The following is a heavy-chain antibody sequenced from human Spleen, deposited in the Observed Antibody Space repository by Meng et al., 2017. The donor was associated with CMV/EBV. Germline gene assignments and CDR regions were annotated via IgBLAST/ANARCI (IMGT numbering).Heavy chain of an antibody. D-gene: IGHD2-2*01. V-gene: IGHV4-39*02. CDR2: IYYSGST. J-gene: IGHJ3*02. CDR1: GGSISSSSYY. CDR3: AREGRYCSSTSCSYDAFDI. Sequence: SETLSLTCTVSGGSISSSSYYWGWIRQPPGKGLEWIGSIYYSGSTYYNPSLKSRVTISVDTSKNQFSLKLSSVTAADTAVYYCAREGRYCSSTSCSYDAFDIWGQGTMVTVSS.